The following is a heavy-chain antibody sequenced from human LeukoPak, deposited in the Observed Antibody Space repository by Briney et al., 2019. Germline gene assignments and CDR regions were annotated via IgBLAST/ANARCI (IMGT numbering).Heavy chain of an antibody. J-gene: IGHJ4*02. CDR1: GGSISSSSYY. CDR3: ARVYYYVSGSRWGDYFDY. V-gene: IGHV3-7*01. Sequence: PSETLSLTCTVSGGSISSSSYYWGWIRQPPGKGLEWVANINQDGSDKYYVDSVKGRFTISRDNAKNSLFLQMNSLRAEDTAVYYCARVYYYVSGSRWGDYFDYCGQGTLVTVSS. CDR2: INQDGSDK. D-gene: IGHD3-10*01.